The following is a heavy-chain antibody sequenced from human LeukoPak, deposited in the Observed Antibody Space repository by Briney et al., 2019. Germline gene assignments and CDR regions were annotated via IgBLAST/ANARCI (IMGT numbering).Heavy chain of an antibody. J-gene: IGHJ4*02. CDR1: GFTFSGYW. CDR3: ARVRVTGGAAPAPSYYFDY. V-gene: IGHV3-7*01. CDR2: IKKDGSDK. Sequence: GGSLSLSCAASGFTFSGYWMTWVGQAPVPGLEGVANIKKDGSDKYYVDSVKGRFSISRDNAKNSLYLQMNDLRAEDTAVYYGARVRVTGGAAPAPSYYFDYWGQGTLVTVSS. D-gene: IGHD6-6*01.